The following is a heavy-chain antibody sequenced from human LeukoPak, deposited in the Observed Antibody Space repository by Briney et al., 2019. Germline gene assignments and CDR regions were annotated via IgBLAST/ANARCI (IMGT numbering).Heavy chain of an antibody. Sequence: PSETLSLTCAVYGGSFSGYYWSWIRQLPGKGLEWIGEINHSGSTNYNPSLKSRVTISVDTSKNQFSLKLSSVTAADTAIYYCARAVSGRFDYWGQGTLVTVSS. V-gene: IGHV4-34*01. CDR3: ARAVSGRFDY. CDR2: INHSGST. D-gene: IGHD6-19*01. CDR1: GGSFSGYY. J-gene: IGHJ4*02.